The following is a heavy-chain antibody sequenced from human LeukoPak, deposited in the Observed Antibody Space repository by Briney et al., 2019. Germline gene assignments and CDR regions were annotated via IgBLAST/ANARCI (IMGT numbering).Heavy chain of an antibody. V-gene: IGHV3-74*01. CDR3: ARGYNGYFYY. J-gene: IGHJ4*02. D-gene: IGHD5-12*01. CDR2: IEGDGSST. Sequence: GGSLRLSCAASGFTFSSYWMQWVRQAPGTGLVWASVIEGDGSSTNYGDTVKGRFTISRHNAKNTLYLQMNSLRAEDTAVYYCARGYNGYFYYWGQGTLVTVSS. CDR1: GFTFSSYW.